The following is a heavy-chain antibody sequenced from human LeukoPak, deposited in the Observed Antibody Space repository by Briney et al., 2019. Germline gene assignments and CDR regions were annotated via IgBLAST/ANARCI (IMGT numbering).Heavy chain of an antibody. J-gene: IGHJ4*02. D-gene: IGHD1-26*01. CDR2: IIDSSSI. CDR1: GLSLSHYN. Sequence: GGSLRLSCVAAGLSLSHYNMNWVRQAPGKGLEWVSSIIDSSSIYYAGSLKSRFTISRDNAKNSLYLQMNSLRAEDTALYYCASGGIYYGAAFDFWGQGTLVTVSS. V-gene: IGHV3-69-1*01. CDR3: ASGGIYYGAAFDF.